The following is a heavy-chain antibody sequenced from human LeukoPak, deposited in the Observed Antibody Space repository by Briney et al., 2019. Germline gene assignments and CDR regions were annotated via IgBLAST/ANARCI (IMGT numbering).Heavy chain of an antibody. J-gene: IGHJ6*03. V-gene: IGHV3-21*01. D-gene: IGHD2-2*01. CDR1: GFTFSSYS. CDR3: AREEVVPAALNYYYYYYMDV. CDR2: ISSSSSYI. Sequence: GGSLRLSCAASGFTFSSYSMNWVRQAPGKGLEWVSSISSSSSYIYYADSVKGRFTISRDNAKNSLYLQMNSLRAEDTAVYYCAREEVVPAALNYYYYYYMDVWGKGTTVTVSS.